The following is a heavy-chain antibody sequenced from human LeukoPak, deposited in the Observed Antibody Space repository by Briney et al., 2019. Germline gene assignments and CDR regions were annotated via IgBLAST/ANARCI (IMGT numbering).Heavy chain of an antibody. Sequence: PSETLSLTCTVSGGSISSYYWSWIRQPPGKGLEWIGYIYYSGSTNYNPSLKSRVTISVDTSKNQFSLKPSSVTAADTAVYYCARRPGGDAFDIWGQGTMVTVSS. CDR1: GGSISSYY. V-gene: IGHV4-59*08. J-gene: IGHJ3*02. CDR3: ARRPGGDAFDI. CDR2: IYYSGST. D-gene: IGHD1-26*01.